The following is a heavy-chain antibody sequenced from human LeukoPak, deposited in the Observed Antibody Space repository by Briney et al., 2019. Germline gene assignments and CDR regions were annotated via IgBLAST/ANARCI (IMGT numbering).Heavy chain of an antibody. D-gene: IGHD6-13*01. CDR2: ISGSGGST. J-gene: IGHJ4*02. CDR1: GFTFSTYA. CDR3: AKGSSSTWYRGVDY. V-gene: IGHV3-23*01. Sequence: RSGGSLRLSCAASGFTFSTYAMSWVRQAPGKGLEWVSAISGSGGSTYYADSVKGRFTISRDNSKNTLYLQMNSLRAEDTAVYYCAKGSSSTWYRGVDYWGQGTLVTVSS.